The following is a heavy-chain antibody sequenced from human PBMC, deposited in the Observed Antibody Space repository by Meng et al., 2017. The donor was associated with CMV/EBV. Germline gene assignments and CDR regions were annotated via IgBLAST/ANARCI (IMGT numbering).Heavy chain of an antibody. D-gene: IGHD1-26*01. CDR3: ARVYDSTWEGSFLDY. CDR1: FTFSDHY. CDR2: TRNKANSYTT. Sequence: FTFSDHYMDWVRQCPGKGLEWVGRTRNKANSYTTEYAASVKGRFTISRDDSKNSLYLQMNSLITEDTAVYYCARVYDSTWEGSFLDYWGQGTLVTVSS. J-gene: IGHJ4*02. V-gene: IGHV3-72*01.